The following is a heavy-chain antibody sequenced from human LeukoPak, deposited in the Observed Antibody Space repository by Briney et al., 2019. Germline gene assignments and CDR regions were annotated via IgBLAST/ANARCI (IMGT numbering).Heavy chain of an antibody. Sequence: SETLSLTCTVSGGSISSYYWSWIRQPPGKGLEWIGYIYYSGSTNYNPSLKSRVTISVDTSKNQFSLKLSSVTAADTAVYYCAKSQVAAGPRAYFDYWGQGTLVTVSS. CDR2: IYYSGST. CDR1: GGSISSYY. CDR3: AKSQVAAGPRAYFDY. V-gene: IGHV4-59*01. J-gene: IGHJ4*02. D-gene: IGHD6-13*01.